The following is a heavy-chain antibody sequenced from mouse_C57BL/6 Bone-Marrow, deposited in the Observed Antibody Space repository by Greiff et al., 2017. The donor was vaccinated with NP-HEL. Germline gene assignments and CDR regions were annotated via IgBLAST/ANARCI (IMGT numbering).Heavy chain of an antibody. Sequence: EVQVVESGGGLVKPGGSLKLSCAASGFTFSSYAMSWVRQTPEKRLEWVATISDGGSYTYYPDNVKGRFTISRDNAKNNLYLQMSHLKSEDTAMYYCARGPRNYAMDYWGQGTSVTVSS. CDR3: ARGPRNYAMDY. J-gene: IGHJ4*01. CDR2: ISDGGSYT. CDR1: GFTFSSYA. V-gene: IGHV5-4*01.